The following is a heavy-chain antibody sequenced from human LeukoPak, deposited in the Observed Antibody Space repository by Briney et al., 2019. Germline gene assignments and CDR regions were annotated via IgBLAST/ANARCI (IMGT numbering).Heavy chain of an antibody. D-gene: IGHD4-17*01. Sequence: KPSETLSLTCTVSGGSINSSSYCWGWIRQPPGKGLEWIVSFYCSGSTYYNPSLKSRVTISVDTSKNQFALKLSSVTAADTAVYYCARLRSPVTILYYFDSWGQGTLVTVSS. CDR3: ARLRSPVTILYYFDS. V-gene: IGHV4-39*01. CDR1: GGSINSSSYC. J-gene: IGHJ4*02. CDR2: FYCSGST.